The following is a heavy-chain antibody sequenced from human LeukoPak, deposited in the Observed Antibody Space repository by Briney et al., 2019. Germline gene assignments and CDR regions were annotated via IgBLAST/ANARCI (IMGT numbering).Heavy chain of an antibody. Sequence: PGGSLRLSCAASGFTFDDFAMHWVRQAPGKGLEWVSGIDWDSGTIGYADSVKGRFTISRDNAKNSLYLQMNSLRAEDMALYYCAKDVIFRGGLVPDAFDIWGQGTMVTVSS. J-gene: IGHJ3*02. CDR2: IDWDSGTI. CDR3: AKDVIFRGGLVPDAFDI. D-gene: IGHD6-6*01. CDR1: GFTFDDFA. V-gene: IGHV3-9*03.